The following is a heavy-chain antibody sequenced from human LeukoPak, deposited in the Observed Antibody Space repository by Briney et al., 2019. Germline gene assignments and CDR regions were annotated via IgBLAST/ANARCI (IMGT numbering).Heavy chain of an antibody. CDR3: ARGGYSYGYVYYYYYYYMDV. CDR2: MNPNSGNA. Sequence: ASVKVSCKASGYTFTSYDINWVRQATGQGLEWMGWMNPNSGNAGYAQKFQGRVTMTRNTSISTAYTELSSLRSEDTAVYYCARGGYSYGYVYYYYYYYMDVWGKGTTVTVSS. D-gene: IGHD5-18*01. J-gene: IGHJ6*03. V-gene: IGHV1-8*01. CDR1: GYTFTSYD.